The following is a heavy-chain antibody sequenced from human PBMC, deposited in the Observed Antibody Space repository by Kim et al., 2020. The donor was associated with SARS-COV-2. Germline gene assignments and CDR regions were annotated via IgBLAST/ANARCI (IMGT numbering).Heavy chain of an antibody. CDR3: ARGRVRGYSYGYDAFDI. V-gene: IGHV4-34*01. CDR1: GGSFSGYY. CDR2: INHSGST. J-gene: IGHJ3*02. D-gene: IGHD5-18*01. Sequence: SETLSLTCAVYGGSFSGYYWSWIRQPPGKGLEWIGEINHSGSTNYNPSLKSRVTISVDTSKNQFSLKLSSVTAADTAVYYCARGRVRGYSYGYDAFDIWGQGTMVTVSS.